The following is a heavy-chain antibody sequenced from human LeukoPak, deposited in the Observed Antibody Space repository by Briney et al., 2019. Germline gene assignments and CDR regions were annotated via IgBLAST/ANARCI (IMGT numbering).Heavy chain of an antibody. Sequence: PSETLSLTCTVSGVSVSSGSYYWSWIRQPPGKGLEWIGYIYYSGSTNYNPSLKSRVTISVDTSKNQFSLKLSSVTAADTAVYYCARERYQLLLDNWFDPWGQGTLVTVSS. D-gene: IGHD2-2*01. J-gene: IGHJ5*02. CDR2: IYYSGST. CDR1: GVSVSSGSYY. CDR3: ARERYQLLLDNWFDP. V-gene: IGHV4-61*01.